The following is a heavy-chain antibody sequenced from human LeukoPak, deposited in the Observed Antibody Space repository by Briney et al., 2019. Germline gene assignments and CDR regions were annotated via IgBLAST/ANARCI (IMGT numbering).Heavy chain of an antibody. CDR1: GGSFSGYY. CDR2: TNHSGST. V-gene: IGHV4-34*01. J-gene: IGHJ4*02. CDR3: ARVMGAVAGIRRRYCFDY. Sequence: SETLSLTCAVYGGSFSGYYWSWIRQPPGKGLEWIGETNHSGSTNYNPSLKSRVTISVDTSKNQFSLKLSSVTAADTAVYYCARVMGAVAGIRRRYCFDYWGQGTLVTVSS. D-gene: IGHD6-19*01.